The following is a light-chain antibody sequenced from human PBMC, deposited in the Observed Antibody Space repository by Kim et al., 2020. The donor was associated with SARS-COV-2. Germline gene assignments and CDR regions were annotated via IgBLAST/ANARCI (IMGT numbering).Light chain of an antibody. CDR1: SSDVGSYNL. V-gene: IGLV2-23*02. J-gene: IGLJ2*01. CDR3: CSYAGSSYVV. CDR2: EVS. Sequence: GPYRPIACTGTSSDVGSYNLVAWYHQHPGKAPKLMIYEVSKRPSGVSNRFSGSKSGNTASLTISGLQAEDEADYYCCSYAGSSYVVFGGGTQLTVL.